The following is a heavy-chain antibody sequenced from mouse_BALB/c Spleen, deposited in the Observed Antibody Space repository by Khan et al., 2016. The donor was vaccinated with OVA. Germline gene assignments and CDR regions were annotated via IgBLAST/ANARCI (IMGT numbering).Heavy chain of an antibody. V-gene: IGHV1-5*01. J-gene: IGHJ3*01. Sequence: VRLQQSGTVLARPGTSVKMSCKASDYTFTSYWMHWVKQRPGQGLEWIGAIYPGNSDTSYNQKFKGKAKLTAVTSTSTAYMELSSLTNEDSAVYYCTRFGYLFAYWGQGTLVTVSA. CDR3: TRFGYLFAY. CDR1: DYTFTSYW. CDR2: IYPGNSDT. D-gene: IGHD2-2*01.